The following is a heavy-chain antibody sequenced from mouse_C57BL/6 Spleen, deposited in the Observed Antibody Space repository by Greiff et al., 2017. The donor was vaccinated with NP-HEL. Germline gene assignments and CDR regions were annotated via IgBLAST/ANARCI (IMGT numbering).Heavy chain of an antibody. J-gene: IGHJ4*01. CDR3: TRGGVYYAMDY. CDR2: IDPETGGT. V-gene: IGHV1-15*01. CDR1: GYTFTDYE. Sequence: VKLMESGAELVRPGASVTLSCKASGYTFTDYEMHWVKQTPVHGLEWIGAIDPETGGTAYNQKFKGKAILTADKSSSTAYMELRSLTSEDSAVYYCTRGGVYYAMDYWGQGTSVTVSS.